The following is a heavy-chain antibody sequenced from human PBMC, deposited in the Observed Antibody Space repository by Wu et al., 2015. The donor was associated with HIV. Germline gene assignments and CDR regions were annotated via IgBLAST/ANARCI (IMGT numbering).Heavy chain of an antibody. CDR1: GYTFTGYY. CDR3: ARNLWFGVQDPFDAFDI. D-gene: IGHD3-10*01. Sequence: QVQLVQSGAEVKKPGASVKVSCKASGYTFTGYYMHWVRQAPGQGLEWMGWINPNSGGTNYAQKFQGRVTMTRDTSISTAYMELSRLRSDDTAVYYCARNLWFGVQDPFDAFDIWAKGQWSPSLQ. J-gene: IGHJ3*02. CDR2: INPNSGGT. V-gene: IGHV1-2*02.